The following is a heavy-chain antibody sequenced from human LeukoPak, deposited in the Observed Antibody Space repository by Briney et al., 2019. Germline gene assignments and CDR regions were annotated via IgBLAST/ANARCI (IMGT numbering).Heavy chain of an antibody. V-gene: IGHV1-18*01. J-gene: IGHJ4*02. CDR3: ARDALRILWFGELPYYFDY. CDR1: GYTFTSYD. Sequence: GASVKVSCKASGYTFTSYDINWVRQAPGQGLEWMGWISAYNGNTNYAQKLQGRVTMTTDTSTSTAYMELRSLRSDDTAVYYCARDALRILWFGELPYYFDYWGQGTLVTVSS. D-gene: IGHD3-10*01. CDR2: ISAYNGNT.